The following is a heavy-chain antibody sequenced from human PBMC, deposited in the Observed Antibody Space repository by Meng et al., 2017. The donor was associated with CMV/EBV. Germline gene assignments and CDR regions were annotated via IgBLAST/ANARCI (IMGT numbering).Heavy chain of an antibody. D-gene: IGHD3-3*01. V-gene: IGHV1-8*01. Sequence: ASVQISCKAAAYTFTSYDINWVRQATGQGLEWMGWMNPNSGNTGYAQKFQGRVTMTRNTSISTAYMGLSSRRSEDTAVYYCARGTVLRSLEWVARGGYFDYWGQGTLVTVSS. CDR2: MNPNSGNT. CDR3: ARGTVLRSLEWVARGGYFDY. J-gene: IGHJ4*02. CDR1: AYTFTSYD.